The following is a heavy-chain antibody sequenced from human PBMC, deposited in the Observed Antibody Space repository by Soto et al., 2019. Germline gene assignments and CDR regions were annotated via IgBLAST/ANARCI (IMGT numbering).Heavy chain of an antibody. CDR2: IVVGSGNT. V-gene: IGHV1-58*01. CDR1: GFTFTSSA. J-gene: IGHJ6*02. Sequence: QMQLVQSGPEVKKPGTSVKVSCKASGFTFTSSAVQWVRQARGQRLEWIGWIVVGSGNTNYAQKFQERVTIPRDMSTSTAYMELSSLRSEDTAVYYCAAGKIQLWLAYYYGMDVWGQGTTVTVSS. D-gene: IGHD5-18*01. CDR3: AAGKIQLWLAYYYGMDV.